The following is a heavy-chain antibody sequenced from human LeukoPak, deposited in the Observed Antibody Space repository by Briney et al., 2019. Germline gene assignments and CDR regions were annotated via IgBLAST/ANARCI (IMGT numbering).Heavy chain of an antibody. V-gene: IGHV3-23*01. D-gene: IGHD5-12*01. CDR2: ISGSGDST. CDR1: GFTFRSFA. Sequence: GGSLRLSCAASGFTFRSFAMTWVRQAPGKGLECVSVISGSGDSTYYADSVKGRFTISRDNSKNTLYLQMNSLRAEDTAVYYCAREGGYGGFYWGQGTLVTVSS. CDR3: AREGGYGGFY. J-gene: IGHJ4*02.